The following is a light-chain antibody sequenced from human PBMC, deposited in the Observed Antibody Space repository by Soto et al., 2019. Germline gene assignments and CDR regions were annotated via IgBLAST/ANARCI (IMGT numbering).Light chain of an antibody. CDR2: DVT. J-gene: IGLJ1*01. V-gene: IGLV2-11*01. Sequence: QSVLTQPRSVSGSPGSSFTISCTGTSSDVRTYNYVSWYQQQPDKAPKLVIYDVTERPSGVPDRFSGSKSDNTPSLTISGLQAEDEADYYCCSYAGTFTFAFGTGTKVTVL. CDR1: SSDVRTYNY. CDR3: CSYAGTFTFA.